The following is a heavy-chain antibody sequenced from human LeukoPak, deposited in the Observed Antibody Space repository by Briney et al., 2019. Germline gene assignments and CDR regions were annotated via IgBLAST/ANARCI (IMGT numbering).Heavy chain of an antibody. V-gene: IGHV3-30*03. CDR2: ISYDGSNK. Sequence: PGGSLRLSCAASGFTFKDYYISWIRQAPGKGLEWVAVISYDGSNKYYADSVKGRFTISRDNSKNTLYLQMNSLRAEDTAVYYCARDGGSSSSWFYYYYYYMDVWGKGTTVTVSS. CDR1: GFTFKDYY. D-gene: IGHD6-13*01. J-gene: IGHJ6*03. CDR3: ARDGGSSSSWFYYYYYYMDV.